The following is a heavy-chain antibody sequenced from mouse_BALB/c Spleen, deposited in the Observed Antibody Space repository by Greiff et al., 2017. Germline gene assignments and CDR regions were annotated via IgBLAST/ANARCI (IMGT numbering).Heavy chain of an antibody. CDR1: GYSITSDYA. CDR3: ATYDGYYAAWFAY. Sequence: VQLKESGPGLVKPSQSLSLTCTVTGYSITSDYAWNWIRQFPGNKLEWMGYISYSGSTSYNPSLKSRISITRDTSKNQFFLQLNSVTTEDTATYYCATYDGYYAAWFAYWGQGTLVTVSA. J-gene: IGHJ3*01. CDR2: ISYSGST. D-gene: IGHD2-3*01. V-gene: IGHV3-2*02.